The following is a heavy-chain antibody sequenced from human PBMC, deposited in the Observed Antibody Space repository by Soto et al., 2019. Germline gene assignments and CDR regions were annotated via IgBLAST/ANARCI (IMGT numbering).Heavy chain of an antibody. CDR3: AKDREGTTRLWFGEFDY. J-gene: IGHJ4*02. Sequence: GGSLRLSCAASGFTFSSYAMSWVRQAPGKGLEWVSAISGSGGSTYYADSVKGRFTISRDNSKNTLYLQMNSLRAEDTAVYYCAKDREGTTRLWFGEFDYWGQGTLVTVSS. CDR2: ISGSGGST. CDR1: GFTFSSYA. D-gene: IGHD3-10*01. V-gene: IGHV3-23*01.